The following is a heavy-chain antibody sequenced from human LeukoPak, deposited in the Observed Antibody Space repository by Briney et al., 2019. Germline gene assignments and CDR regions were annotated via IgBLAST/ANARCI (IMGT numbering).Heavy chain of an antibody. CDR1: AGSITTYY. Sequence: PSETLSLTCPVSAGSITTYYWSWIRQPPGKGLEWIGEINHSGSTNYNPSLKSRVTISVDTSKNQFSLKLSSVTAADTAVYYCARHGYWGQGTLVTVSS. V-gene: IGHV4-34*01. CDR3: ARHGY. J-gene: IGHJ4*02. CDR2: INHSGST.